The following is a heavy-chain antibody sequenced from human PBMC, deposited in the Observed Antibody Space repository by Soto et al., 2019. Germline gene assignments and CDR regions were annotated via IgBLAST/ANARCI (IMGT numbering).Heavy chain of an antibody. Sequence: LSLTCTVSGGSICSGGYSWSWIRQPPGKGLEWIGYIYHSGSTYYNPSLKSRVTISVDRSKNQFSLKLSSVTAADTAVYYCARDDYYGSGRPFDYWGQGTLVTVSS. CDR3: ARDDYYGSGRPFDY. CDR1: GGSICSGGYS. D-gene: IGHD3-10*01. CDR2: IYHSGST. J-gene: IGHJ4*02. V-gene: IGHV4-30-2*01.